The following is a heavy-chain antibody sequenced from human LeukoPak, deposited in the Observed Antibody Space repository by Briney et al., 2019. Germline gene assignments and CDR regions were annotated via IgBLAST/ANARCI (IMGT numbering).Heavy chain of an antibody. CDR3: ARHKVRDWFDP. J-gene: IGHJ5*02. V-gene: IGHV4-39*01. Sequence: SETLSLTCTVSGGSISNNIYYWGWIRQPPGKGLEWIGSIYYSGSTDYNPSLKSRVTISVDTSKNQFSLKLTSATAADTAVYYCARHKVRDWFDPWGQGTLVTVSS. CDR1: GGSISNNIYY. CDR2: IYYSGST.